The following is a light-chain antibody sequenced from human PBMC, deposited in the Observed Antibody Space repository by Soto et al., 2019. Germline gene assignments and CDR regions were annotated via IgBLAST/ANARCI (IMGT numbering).Light chain of an antibody. CDR2: STS. Sequence: ETVLTQSPGTLSLSPGERATLSCRASQTVNGNYLGWYQQKPGQAPRLLIYSTSSRATGIPDKISGSGSGTDFTLTISRLEPEDFAVYYCQQYGSSPWTSGQGTKVDIK. J-gene: IGKJ1*01. CDR3: QQYGSSPWT. V-gene: IGKV3-20*01. CDR1: QTVNGNY.